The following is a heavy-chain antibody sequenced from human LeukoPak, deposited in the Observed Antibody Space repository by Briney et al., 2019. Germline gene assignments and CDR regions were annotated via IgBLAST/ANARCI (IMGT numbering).Heavy chain of an antibody. CDR2: ISSSSSYI. J-gene: IGHJ3*02. D-gene: IGHD3-3*01. V-gene: IGHV3-21*01. CDR1: GFTFSSYS. Sequence: GGSLRLSCAASGFTFSSYSMNWVRQAPGKGLEWVSSISSSSSYIYYADSVKGRFTISRDNAKNSLYLQMNSLRAEDTAVYYCARDPPPDYDFWSGYPSIWGQGTMVTVSS. CDR3: ARDPPPDYDFWSGYPSI.